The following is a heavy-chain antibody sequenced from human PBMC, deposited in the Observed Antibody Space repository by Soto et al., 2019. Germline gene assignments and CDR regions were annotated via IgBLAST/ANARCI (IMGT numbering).Heavy chain of an antibody. V-gene: IGHV4-39*01. D-gene: IGHD6-19*01. J-gene: IGHJ5*02. CDR1: GFSTTSSNFY. Sequence: LQESGPGLVRPSETLSLSGTVSGFSTTSSNFYWGWVRQSPGKGMAWIGSIYYSGTTFYNPALKSRFTLSLDTARNQFSLRLSAVTVADPSLYYCAVAGRERVYNWFDPWGQGPLATVSS. CDR3: AVAGRERVYNWFDP. CDR2: IYYSGTT.